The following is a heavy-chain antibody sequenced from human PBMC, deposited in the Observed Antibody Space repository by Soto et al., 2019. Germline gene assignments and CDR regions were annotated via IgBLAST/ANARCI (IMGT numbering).Heavy chain of an antibody. CDR2: INGSSSTK. D-gene: IGHD2-8*02. Sequence: GGSLRLSCAASGFTFSSYWMNWVRQAPGKGLEWVSYINGSSSTKSYADSVKGRFTISRDNAKNSLYLQMNSLRDEDTVKRYCVSGYYFDYWGQGTLVTVSS. CDR1: GFTFSSYW. J-gene: IGHJ4*02. CDR3: VSGYYFDY. V-gene: IGHV3-48*02.